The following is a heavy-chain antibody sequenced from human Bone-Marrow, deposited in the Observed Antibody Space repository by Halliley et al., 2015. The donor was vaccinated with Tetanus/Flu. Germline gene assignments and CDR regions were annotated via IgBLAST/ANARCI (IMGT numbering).Heavy chain of an antibody. CDR2: IYPADSDT. D-gene: IGHD1-26*01. V-gene: IGHV5-51*03. CDR1: GYDFTRYC. Sequence: QLVQSGAEVKEPGESLKISCEVSGYDFTRYCIAWMRQMPGKGLEWMGNIYPADSDTRYSLTFEGQVTISADKSISTAYLQWSSLKASDSARYYCAGTLSIAYFALDYWGQGTLVSVSS. J-gene: IGHJ4*02. CDR3: AGTLSIAYFALDY.